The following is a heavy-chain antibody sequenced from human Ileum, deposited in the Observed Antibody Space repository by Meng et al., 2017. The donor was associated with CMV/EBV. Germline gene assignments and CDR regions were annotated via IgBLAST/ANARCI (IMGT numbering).Heavy chain of an antibody. V-gene: IGHV3-7*01. J-gene: IGHJ4*02. CDR1: GFFFGVHW. CDR2: INRDGSQI. Sequence: GESLKISCAGSGFFFGVHWMNWVRQVPGKGLEWVANINRDGSQIYYGDSVKGRFTISRDNAEKSLFLEMKSLRVDDTAVYYCVRGTDRDFSGYDFLLWGQGTLVTVSS. D-gene: IGHD5-12*01. CDR3: VRGTDRDFSGYDFLL.